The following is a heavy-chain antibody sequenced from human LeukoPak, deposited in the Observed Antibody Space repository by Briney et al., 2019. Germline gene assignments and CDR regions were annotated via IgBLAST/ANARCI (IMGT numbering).Heavy chain of an antibody. CDR2: IYYSGST. CDR1: GGSISSGSYY. J-gene: IGHJ6*03. D-gene: IGHD5-12*01. Sequence: SETLSLTCTVSGGSISSGSYYWSWIRQPPGKGLEWIGYIYYSGSTNYNPSLKSRVTISVDTSKNQFSLKLSSVTAADTAVYYCASSGYAFYYMDVWGKGTTVTISS. CDR3: ASSGYAFYYMDV. V-gene: IGHV4-61*01.